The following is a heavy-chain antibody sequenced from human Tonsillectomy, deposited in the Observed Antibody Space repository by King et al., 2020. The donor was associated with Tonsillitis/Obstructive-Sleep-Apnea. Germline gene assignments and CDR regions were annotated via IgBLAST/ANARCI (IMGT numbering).Heavy chain of an antibody. CDR2: IYYSGST. CDR1: GGSISSYY. CDR3: ARDRGGNSGYDY. D-gene: IGHD4-23*01. V-gene: IGHV4-59*01. J-gene: IGHJ4*02. Sequence: QLQESGPGLVKPSETLSLTCTVSGGSISSYYWSWIRQPPGKGLEWIGYIYYSGSTNYNPSLKSRVTISVDTSKNQFSLKLSSVTAADTAVYYCARDRGGNSGYDYWGQGTLVTVSS.